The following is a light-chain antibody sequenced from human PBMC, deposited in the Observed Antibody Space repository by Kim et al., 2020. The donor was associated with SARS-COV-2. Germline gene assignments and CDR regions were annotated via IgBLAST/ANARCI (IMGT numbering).Light chain of an antibody. J-gene: IGKJ1*01. CDR1: QDISRY. CDR3: QLTYSASRT. CDR2: TAS. V-gene: IGKV1-39*01. Sequence: DIQMTQSPSSLSASVGDRVTITCRASQDISRYLNWYQQKPGKARKLLIYTASSLQSGVPSRFTGSGSETDFTLTISSLQPEDFATYYCQLTYSASRTFGQGTKVDIK.